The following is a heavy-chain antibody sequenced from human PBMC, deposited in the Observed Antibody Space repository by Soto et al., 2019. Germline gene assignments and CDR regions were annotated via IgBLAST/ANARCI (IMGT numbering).Heavy chain of an antibody. D-gene: IGHD3-22*01. J-gene: IGHJ4*02. Sequence: PSETLSLTCSVSGGSIGSGGYDWSWIRQHPGKRLEWIGYIYYSGSTYYNPSLKSRVTISVDTSKNQFSLKLSSVTAADTAVYYCARSQLFSSSGYYYFDYWGQGTLVTVSS. CDR1: GGSIGSGGYD. CDR3: ARSQLFSSSGYYYFDY. V-gene: IGHV4-31*03. CDR2: IYYSGST.